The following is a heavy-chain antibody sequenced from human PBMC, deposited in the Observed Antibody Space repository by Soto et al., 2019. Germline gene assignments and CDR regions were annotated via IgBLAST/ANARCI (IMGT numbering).Heavy chain of an antibody. CDR2: IIPLSGTP. D-gene: IGHD2-2*02. CDR1: GGTLSGYS. CDR3: ASRGALVPTSKSPYSMDV. J-gene: IGHJ6*02. V-gene: IGHV1-69*12. Sequence: QVQLVQSGPEVKKPGSSVKVSCKASGGTLSGYSISWVRQAPGQGLEWMGGIIPLSGTPSYAQKSQGRVTINADASPSTAYMELSSLRSEDTAIYYCASRGALVPTSKSPYSMDVWGQGTTVTVSS.